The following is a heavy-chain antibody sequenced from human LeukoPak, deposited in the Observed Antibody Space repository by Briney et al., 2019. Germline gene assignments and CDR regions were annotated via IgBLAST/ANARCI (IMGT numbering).Heavy chain of an antibody. V-gene: IGHV1-2*02. CDR2: INPNRGGT. Sequence: GASVKVSCKAYGYTFTDYYIHWLRQAPGQGLEWMGWINPNRGGTIYAQKFLGRVTMTRDTSISTAFMDLSRLRSDDTAVYYCARSKRYLDDSGYPLLNNCFDPWGQGTLVTVSS. J-gene: IGHJ5*02. D-gene: IGHD3-22*01. CDR3: ARSKRYLDDSGYPLLNNCFDP. CDR1: GYTFTDYY.